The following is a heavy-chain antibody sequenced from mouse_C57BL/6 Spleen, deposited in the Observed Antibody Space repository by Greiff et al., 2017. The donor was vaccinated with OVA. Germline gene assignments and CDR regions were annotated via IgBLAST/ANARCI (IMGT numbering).Heavy chain of an antibody. CDR1: GYTFTDYY. V-gene: IGHV1-76*01. CDR2: IYPGSGNT. D-gene: IGHD2-3*01. J-gene: IGHJ2*01. Sequence: QVHVKQSGAELVRPGASVKLSCKASGYTFTDYYINWVKQRPGQGLEWIARIYPGSGNTNYNQKFKGKATLTAEKSSSTAYMQLSSLTSEDAAVYYCAGDGSYCFDYWGQGTTLTVSA. CDR3: AGDGSYCFDY.